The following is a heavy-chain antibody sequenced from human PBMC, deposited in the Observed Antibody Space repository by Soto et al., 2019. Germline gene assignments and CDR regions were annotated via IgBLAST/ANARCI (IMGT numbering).Heavy chain of an antibody. CDR3: ARDTHSAGGWFDT. CDR2: ITPLFGIP. Sequence: QVQLVQSGAEVKKPGSSVKVSCKASGGTSRSLSITWVRQAPGQGLEWMGGITPLFGIPNYPQKFQGRLTITADTSTGTAYLELSSLRSEDTSVYYCARDTHSAGGWFDTWGRGTLVTVSS. CDR1: GGTSRSLS. D-gene: IGHD2-15*01. V-gene: IGHV1-69*17. J-gene: IGHJ5*02.